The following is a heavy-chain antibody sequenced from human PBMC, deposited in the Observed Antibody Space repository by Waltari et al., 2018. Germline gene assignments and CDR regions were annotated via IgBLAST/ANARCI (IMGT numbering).Heavy chain of an antibody. Sequence: QLHLQESGPGLVKPSQTLSLTCAVSGGSISSGGYSWRWIRQPPGKGLEWIGYIYHSGSTYYNPSLKSRVTISVDRSKNQFSLKLSSVTAADTAVYYCARGSYSGYDFTPHFDYWGQGTLVTVSS. CDR3: ARGSYSGYDFTPHFDY. CDR2: IYHSGST. J-gene: IGHJ4*02. CDR1: GGSISSGGYS. V-gene: IGHV4-30-2*01. D-gene: IGHD5-12*01.